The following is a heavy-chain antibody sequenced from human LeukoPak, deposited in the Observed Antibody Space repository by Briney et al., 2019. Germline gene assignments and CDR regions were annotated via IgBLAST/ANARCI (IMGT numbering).Heavy chain of an antibody. Sequence: ASVKVSCKASGYTLTTYDINWVRQATGQGLEWMGWMNPKSGNRGYAQKFQGRVTFISDISLNTAYMELTSLRSEDTAVYYCARDLDSVPYGDFSGDHKYYGMDVWGQGTTVTVSS. CDR3: ARDLDSVPYGDFSGDHKYYGMDV. CDR1: GYTLTTYD. D-gene: IGHD4-17*01. V-gene: IGHV1-8*03. J-gene: IGHJ6*02. CDR2: MNPKSGNR.